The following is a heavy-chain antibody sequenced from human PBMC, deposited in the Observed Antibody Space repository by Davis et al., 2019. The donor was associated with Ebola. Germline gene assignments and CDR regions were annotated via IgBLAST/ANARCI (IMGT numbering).Heavy chain of an antibody. V-gene: IGHV4-59*11. Sequence: PSETLSLTCTVSGVSISRHYWSWIRQPPGKRLEWFGSIYYTGSANYNSSLNSRVTISVDTSKNQFSLRLSSVTAADTAMYYCSERGGSVWGQGTLVTVSS. J-gene: IGHJ4*02. CDR3: SERGGSV. CDR2: IYYTGSA. CDR1: GVSISRHY. D-gene: IGHD3-16*01.